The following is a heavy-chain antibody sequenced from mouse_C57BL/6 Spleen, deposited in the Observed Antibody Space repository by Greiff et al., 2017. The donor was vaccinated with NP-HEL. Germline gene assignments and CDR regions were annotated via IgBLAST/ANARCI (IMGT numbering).Heavy chain of an antibody. V-gene: IGHV5-9-1*02. Sequence: EVKLVESGEGLVKPGGSLKLSCAASGFTFSSYAMSWVRQTPEKRLEWVAYISSGGDYIYYADTVKGRFTISRDNARNTLYLQMSSLKSEDTAMYYWTRVGNYYGSTPFAYWGQGTLVTVSA. CDR2: ISSGGDYI. CDR3: TRVGNYYGSTPFAY. D-gene: IGHD1-1*01. J-gene: IGHJ3*01. CDR1: GFTFSSYA.